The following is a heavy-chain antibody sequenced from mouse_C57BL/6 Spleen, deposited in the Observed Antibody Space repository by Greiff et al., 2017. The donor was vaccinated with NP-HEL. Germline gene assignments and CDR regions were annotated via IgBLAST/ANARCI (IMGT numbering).Heavy chain of an antibody. CDR1: GYTFTSYW. CDR2: IYPGSGST. D-gene: IGHD1-1*01. J-gene: IGHJ1*03. V-gene: IGHV1-55*01. CDR3: ARSGGSEGYCDV. Sequence: QVQLQQPGAELVKPGASVKMSCKASGYTFTSYWITWVKQRPGQGLEWIGDIYPGSGSTNYNEKFKSKATLTVDTSSSTAYRQLISLTSEDSAVYYCARSGGSEGYCDVWGTGTTVTVSS.